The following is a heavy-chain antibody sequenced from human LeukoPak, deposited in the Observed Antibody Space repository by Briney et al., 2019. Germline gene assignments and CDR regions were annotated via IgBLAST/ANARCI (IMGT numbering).Heavy chain of an antibody. CDR3: ARYPIPLYYYDTQNKAQTYYFDY. D-gene: IGHD3-22*01. Sequence: PGGSLRLSCAASGFTFSSYSMNWVRQAPGKGLEWVSYISSSSSTIYYADSVKGRFTISRDNAKNSLYLQMNSLRAEDTAVYYCARYPIPLYYYDTQNKAQTYYFDYWGQGTLVTVSS. V-gene: IGHV3-48*01. J-gene: IGHJ4*02. CDR1: GFTFSSYS. CDR2: ISSSSSTI.